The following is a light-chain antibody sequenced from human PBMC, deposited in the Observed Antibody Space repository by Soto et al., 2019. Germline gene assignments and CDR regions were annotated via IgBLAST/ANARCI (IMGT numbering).Light chain of an antibody. CDR2: GAS. J-gene: IGKJ3*01. CDR1: QSLTSN. Sequence: EIVMKQSPATLSVSPGERAALYCRASQSLTSNLAWYQQKPGQAPRLLIYGASTRATGIPARFSGSGSGTEFALTISSLQSEDFAVYYCQQYNDWPSHITFGPGTKVYIK. CDR3: QQYNDWPSHIT. V-gene: IGKV3-15*01.